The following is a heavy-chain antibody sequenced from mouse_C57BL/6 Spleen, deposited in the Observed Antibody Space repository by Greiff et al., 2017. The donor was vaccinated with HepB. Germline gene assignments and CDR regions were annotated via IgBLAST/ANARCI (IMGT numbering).Heavy chain of an antibody. CDR1: GFTFSSYA. CDR2: ISDGGSYT. Sequence: EVMLVESGGGLVKPGGSLKLSCAASGFTFSSYAISWVRRTPERRLGWVATISDGGSYTYYPDNVKGRFTISRDNAKNNLYLQMSHLKSGDTAMYYCARDYGSSDGYFDVWGTGTTVTVSS. V-gene: IGHV5-4*03. CDR3: ARDYGSSDGYFDV. J-gene: IGHJ1*03. D-gene: IGHD1-1*01.